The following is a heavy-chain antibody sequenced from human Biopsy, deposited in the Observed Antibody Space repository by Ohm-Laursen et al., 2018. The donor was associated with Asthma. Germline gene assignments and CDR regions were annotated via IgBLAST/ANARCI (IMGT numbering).Heavy chain of an antibody. D-gene: IGHD3-9*01. CDR3: ARTYYDFLTGQVNDAFAM. Sequence: ASGKVFRKVFGNTFISYSIQWGRQAPGQRLWWEGLVNAGKGKTKYSQKFQGRVTITRDTSASTAYMELSSLRSEDTAVYYCARTYYDFLTGQVNDAFAMWGQGTMVTVSS. J-gene: IGHJ3*02. CDR2: VNAGKGKT. V-gene: IGHV1-3*01. CDR1: GNTFISYS.